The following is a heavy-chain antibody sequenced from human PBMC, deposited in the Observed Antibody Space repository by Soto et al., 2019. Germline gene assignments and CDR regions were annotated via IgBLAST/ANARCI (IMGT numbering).Heavy chain of an antibody. Sequence: QLQLQESGPGLVKPSETLSLTCTVSGGSISSSSYYWGWIRQPPGKGLEWIGSIYYSGSTYYNPSLKSRFTISVDTSKNQFSLKLSSVTAADTAVYYCAIDIQGIAAAGTDDWGQGTLVTVSS. CDR3: AIDIQGIAAAGTDD. D-gene: IGHD6-13*01. CDR2: IYYSGST. J-gene: IGHJ4*02. CDR1: GGSISSSSYY. V-gene: IGHV4-39*01.